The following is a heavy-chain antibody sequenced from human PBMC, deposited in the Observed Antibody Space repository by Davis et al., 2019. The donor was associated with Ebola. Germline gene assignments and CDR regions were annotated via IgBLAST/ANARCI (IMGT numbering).Heavy chain of an antibody. V-gene: IGHV1-58*01. CDR1: GFTFTSSA. J-gene: IGHJ6*03. CDR2: IVVGSGNT. D-gene: IGHD4-11*01. Sequence: SVKVSCKASGFTFTSSAVQWVRQARGQRLEWIGWIVVGSGNTNYAQKFQERVTITRDMSTSTAYMELSSLRSEDTAVYYCAASDYSNYVNYYYYYMDVWGKGTTVTVSS. CDR3: AASDYSNYVNYYYYYMDV.